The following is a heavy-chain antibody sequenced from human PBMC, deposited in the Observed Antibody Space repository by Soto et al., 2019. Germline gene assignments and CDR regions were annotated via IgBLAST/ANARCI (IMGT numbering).Heavy chain of an antibody. Sequence: GGSLRLSFADSGFAVSSYSMNWVRQAPGKGLEWVSSISSSSSYIYYADSVKGRFTISRDNAKNSLYLHMNSLRAEDTAVYYCAREKGGYGSGVYYYYYMDVWGKGTTVTVS. CDR2: ISSSSSYI. D-gene: IGHD3-10*01. J-gene: IGHJ6*03. CDR3: AREKGGYGSGVYYYYYMDV. V-gene: IGHV3-21*01. CDR1: GFAVSSYS.